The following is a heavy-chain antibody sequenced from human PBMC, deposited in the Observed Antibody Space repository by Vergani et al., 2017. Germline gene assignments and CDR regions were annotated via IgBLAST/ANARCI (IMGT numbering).Heavy chain of an antibody. J-gene: IGHJ5*02. CDR1: GASISSGSYY. D-gene: IGHD3/OR15-3a*01. Sequence: QVQLQESGPGLVRPSQTLSLTCTVSGASISSGSYYWSWFRQPAGKRLEWIGRFYTGGGINYNPSLKSRVTISVDTSKNQFSLQLSSVTAADTAVYYCARGETRTDWLDPWGQGTQVIVSS. CDR2: FYTGGGI. CDR3: ARGETRTDWLDP. V-gene: IGHV4-61*02.